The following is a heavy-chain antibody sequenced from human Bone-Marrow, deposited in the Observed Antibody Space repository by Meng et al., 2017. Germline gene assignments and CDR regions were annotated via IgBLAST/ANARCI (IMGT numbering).Heavy chain of an antibody. D-gene: IGHD1-26*01. CDR2: IYYSGST. Sequence: GPLRESGPRLVKPSQTLSLTCTVSGGSISSGGYYWNWIRQHPGKGLEWIGYIYYSGSTYYNPSLKSRITISVDTSKNHFSLKLSSVTAADTAVYYCASLYGVVGASWFDPWGQGTLVTVSS. V-gene: IGHV4-31*03. CDR1: GGSISSGGYY. J-gene: IGHJ5*02. CDR3: ASLYGVVGASWFDP.